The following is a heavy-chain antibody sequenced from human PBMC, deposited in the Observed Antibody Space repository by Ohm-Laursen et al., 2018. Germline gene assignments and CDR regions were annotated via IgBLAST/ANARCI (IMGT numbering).Heavy chain of an antibody. Sequence: SLRLSCAASGFSFSDYYMNWIRQAPGKGLEWISYISSIGNNMHYADSVRGRFTVSRDNAKNTLYLQMNSLRAEDTAVYYCARAEWAYCGGDCFEDFQHWGQGTLVTVSS. CDR3: ARAEWAYCGGDCFEDFQH. CDR2: ISSIGNNM. V-gene: IGHV3-11*04. D-gene: IGHD2-21*02. J-gene: IGHJ1*01. CDR1: GFSFSDYY.